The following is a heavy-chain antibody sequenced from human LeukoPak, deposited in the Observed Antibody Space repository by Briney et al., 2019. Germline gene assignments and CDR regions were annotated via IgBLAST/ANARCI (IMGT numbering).Heavy chain of an antibody. CDR2: IWYDGSNK. CDR1: GFTFSSYG. J-gene: IGHJ6*02. V-gene: IGHV3-33*01. Sequence: GGSLRLSCAASGFTFSSYGMHWVRQAPGKGLEWEAVIWYDGSNKYYADSVKGRFAISRDNSKNTLYLQMNSLRAEDTAVYYCTGAGTVYYYGMDVWGQGTTVTVSS. D-gene: IGHD6-19*01. CDR3: TGAGTVYYYGMDV.